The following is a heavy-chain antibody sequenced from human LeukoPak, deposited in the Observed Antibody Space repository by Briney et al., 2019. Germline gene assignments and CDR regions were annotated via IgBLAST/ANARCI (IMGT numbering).Heavy chain of an antibody. J-gene: IGHJ6*02. CDR2: IIPILGIA. CDR3: ARTRGTTNLGYYYYGMDV. D-gene: IGHD2-2*01. CDR1: GDTFSSYA. Sequence: SVKVSCKASGDTFSSYAISWVRQAPGQGLEWMGRIIPILGIANYAQKFQGRVTITADKSTSTAYMELSSLRSEDTAVYYCARTRGTTNLGYYYYGMDVWGQGTTVTVSS. V-gene: IGHV1-69*04.